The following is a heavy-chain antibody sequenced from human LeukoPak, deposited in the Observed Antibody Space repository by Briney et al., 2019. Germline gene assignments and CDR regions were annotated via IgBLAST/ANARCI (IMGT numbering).Heavy chain of an antibody. J-gene: IGHJ4*02. CDR3: AADLGSTVTTELDY. CDR2: IVVGSGNT. CDR1: GFTFTSSA. D-gene: IGHD4-17*01. Sequence: GASVKVSCKASGFTFTSSAMQWVRQARGQGLEWIGWIVVGSGNTNYAQKFQERVTITRDMSTSTAYMELSSLRCDDTAVYYCAADLGSTVTTELDYWGQGTLVTVSS. V-gene: IGHV1-58*02.